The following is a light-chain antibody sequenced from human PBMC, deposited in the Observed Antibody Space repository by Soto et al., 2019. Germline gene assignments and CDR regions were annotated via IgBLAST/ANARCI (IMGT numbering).Light chain of an antibody. Sequence: DIQMPQSPSTLSASVGERVTITCRASRDISNWLAWYQQKPGKAPKVLIYEASNLERGVPSRFSGSGSGTEFTLTISSLQPDDLAAYYCQEYSRDFGGGTRVEIK. CDR1: RDISNW. J-gene: IGKJ4*01. CDR3: QEYSRD. CDR2: EAS. V-gene: IGKV1-5*01.